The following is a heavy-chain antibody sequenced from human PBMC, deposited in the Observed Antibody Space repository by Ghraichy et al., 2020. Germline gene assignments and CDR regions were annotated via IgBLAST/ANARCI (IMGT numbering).Heavy chain of an antibody. J-gene: IGHJ4*02. D-gene: IGHD6-19*01. CDR3: ARTASDWSLGD. CDR1: GFTFSSHR. Sequence: GGSLRLSCAASGFTFSSHRMSWVRQAPGKGLEWVASIREDGSENYFLDSVKGRFTISRDNAKNSLYLQMSSLRGEDTAVYYCARTASDWSLGDWGQGTLVTVSS. CDR2: IREDGSEN. V-gene: IGHV3-7*03.